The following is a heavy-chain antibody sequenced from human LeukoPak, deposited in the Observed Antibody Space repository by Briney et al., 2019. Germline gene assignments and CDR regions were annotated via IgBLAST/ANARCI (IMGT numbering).Heavy chain of an antibody. D-gene: IGHD3-10*01. Sequence: GGSLRLSCAASGFTFSDYYMSWIRQAPGKGLEWVSYISSSGSTIYYADSVKGRFTISRDNAKNSLFLQMNSPKAEDTAVYYWGSQTGSGGYLGQGNLGTVSS. J-gene: IGHJ4*02. CDR1: GFTFSDYY. CDR3: GSQTGSGGY. CDR2: ISSSGSTI. V-gene: IGHV3-11*01.